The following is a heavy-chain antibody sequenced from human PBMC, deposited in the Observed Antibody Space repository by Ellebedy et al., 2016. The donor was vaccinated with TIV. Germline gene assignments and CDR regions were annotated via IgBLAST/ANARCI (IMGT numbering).Heavy chain of an antibody. J-gene: IGHJ4*02. CDR2: ISNTGSRT. CDR3: AKGRGGGSDSSAPRYYFDY. D-gene: IGHD3-22*01. Sequence: GESLKISCAASGFTFSSYWMHWVRQAPGKGLVWVSTISNTGSRTYYADSVEGRFIISRDNSKKTLYLQMNSLRAEYTAVYYCAKGRGGGSDSSAPRYYFDYWGLGTLVTVSS. CDR1: GFTFSSYW. V-gene: IGHV3-23*01.